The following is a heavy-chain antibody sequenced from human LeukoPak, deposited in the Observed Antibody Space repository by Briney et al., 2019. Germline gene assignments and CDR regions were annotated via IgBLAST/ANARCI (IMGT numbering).Heavy chain of an antibody. Sequence: GGSLRLSCAASKFTFRNYGMHWVRQAPGKGLEWVGVIWYDGSNQVYADSVKGRFTISRDNSKNMVYLQMNSLRAEDTAVYYCAKWSIFGVVTADAFDIWGQGTMVTVSS. V-gene: IGHV3-33*06. CDR3: AKWSIFGVVTADAFDI. CDR1: KFTFRNYG. J-gene: IGHJ3*02. CDR2: IWYDGSNQ. D-gene: IGHD3-3*01.